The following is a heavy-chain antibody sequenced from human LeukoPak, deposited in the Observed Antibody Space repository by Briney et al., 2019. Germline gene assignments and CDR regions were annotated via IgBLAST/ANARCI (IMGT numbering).Heavy chain of an antibody. V-gene: IGHV4-39*01. CDR1: GGSISSNSYY. CDR2: ISYSGST. J-gene: IGHJ4*02. CDR3: AKLVRGAYFFDY. D-gene: IGHD3-10*01. Sequence: SETLSLTCTVSGGSISSNSYYRGWIHQPPGKGLEWIGSISYSGSTYYNPSLKSRVTISVDTSKNQFSLRLSSVTAADTAVYYCAKLVRGAYFFDYWGQGTLVTVSS.